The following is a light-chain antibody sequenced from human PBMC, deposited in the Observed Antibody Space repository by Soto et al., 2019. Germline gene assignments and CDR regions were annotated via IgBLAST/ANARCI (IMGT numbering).Light chain of an antibody. CDR1: QSVRAW. J-gene: IGKJ4*01. Sequence: DIPMTQSPSSVSASVGDSVTITCRASQSVRAWLAWYQQKEGKAPKLLIYGATSLLRGVPRRFSGSGSGTDFTLTISGLLPEDFATYYCQQGNSLPLTFGGGTKVDIK. CDR3: QQGNSLPLT. CDR2: GAT. V-gene: IGKV1D-12*01.